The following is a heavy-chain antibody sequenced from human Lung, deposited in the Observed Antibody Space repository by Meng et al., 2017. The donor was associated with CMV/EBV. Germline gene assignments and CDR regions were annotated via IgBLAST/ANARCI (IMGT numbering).Heavy chain of an antibody. V-gene: IGHV3-74*01. D-gene: IGHD3-3*01. CDR1: GFTFSSYW. CDR3: ARDNPYYDFWSGYYGYSFDY. J-gene: IGHJ4*02. Sequence: SCAASGFTFSSYWMHWVRQAPGKGLVWVSRINSDGSSTSYADSVKGRFTISRDNAKNTLYLQMNSLRAEDTAVYYCARDNPYYDFWSGYYGYSFDYXGQGXLVTVSS. CDR2: INSDGSST.